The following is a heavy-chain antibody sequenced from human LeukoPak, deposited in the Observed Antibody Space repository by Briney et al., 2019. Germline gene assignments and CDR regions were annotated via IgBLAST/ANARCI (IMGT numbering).Heavy chain of an antibody. Sequence: GGSLRLSCVVSGFTFSTYAMSWVRQAPGKGLEWVSAISGNGGSTYYADSVKGRFTISRDNSKNMLYLQMNSLRAEDTAVYYCAKRHYDSSGYPNWAQGPRVTVSS. CDR1: GFTFSTYA. J-gene: IGHJ4*02. V-gene: IGHV3-23*01. CDR3: AKRHYDSSGYPN. D-gene: IGHD3-22*01. CDR2: ISGNGGST.